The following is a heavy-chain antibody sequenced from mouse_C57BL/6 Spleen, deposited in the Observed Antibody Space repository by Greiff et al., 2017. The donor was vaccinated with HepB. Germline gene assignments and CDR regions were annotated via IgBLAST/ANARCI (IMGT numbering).Heavy chain of an antibody. CDR2: IDPKDGDT. CDR1: GFNFKDYY. Sequence: EVQLQESGAELVRPGASVKLSCTASGFNFKDYYMHWVKQRPEQGLEWIGRIDPKDGDTEYDQKFQGKATMTADTSSTTAYLQLSSLISEDTAVYYCAAIRSGNYFDDWGQGTTLTVSS. CDR3: AAIRSGNYFDD. J-gene: IGHJ2*01. V-gene: IGHV14-1*01.